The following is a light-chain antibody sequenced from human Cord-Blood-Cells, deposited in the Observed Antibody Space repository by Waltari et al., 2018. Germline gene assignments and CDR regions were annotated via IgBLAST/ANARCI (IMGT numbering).Light chain of an antibody. Sequence: DIQMTQSPSSLSASVGDRVTITCQASQDISNYLNWYKQKPGKAPKLLIYDASNLETRVPSRFSGSGSGTDFTFTISSLQPEDIATYYCQQYDNLPYTFGQGTKLEIK. J-gene: IGKJ2*01. CDR1: QDISNY. CDR2: DAS. CDR3: QQYDNLPYT. V-gene: IGKV1-33*01.